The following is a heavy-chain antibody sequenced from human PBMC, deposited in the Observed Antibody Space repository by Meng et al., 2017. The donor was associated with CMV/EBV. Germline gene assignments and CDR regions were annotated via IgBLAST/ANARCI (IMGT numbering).Heavy chain of an antibody. CDR2: IYYSGST. J-gene: IGHJ6*02. CDR3: ARAYQRPYGMDV. CDR1: GGSISSGGYY. Sequence: SETLSLTCTVSGGSISSGGYYWSWIRQHPGKGLEWIGYIYYSGSTYYNPSLKSRVTISVDTSKNQFSLKLSSVTAADTAVYYCARAYQRPYGMDVWGQGTTVTVSS. V-gene: IGHV4-31*03. D-gene: IGHD5-24*01.